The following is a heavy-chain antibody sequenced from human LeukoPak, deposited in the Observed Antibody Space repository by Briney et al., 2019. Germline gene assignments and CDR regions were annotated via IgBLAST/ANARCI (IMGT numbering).Heavy chain of an antibody. D-gene: IGHD1-26*01. CDR2: ISYDGSNK. CDR3: ARDQWELPSSGAFDI. J-gene: IGHJ3*02. CDR1: GFTFSSYA. V-gene: IGHV3-30*04. Sequence: GGSLRLSRAASGFTFSSYAMHWVRQAPGKGLEWVAVISYDGSNKYYADSVKGRFTISRDNSKNTLYLQMNSLRAEDTAVYYCARDQWELPSSGAFDIWGQGTMVTVSS.